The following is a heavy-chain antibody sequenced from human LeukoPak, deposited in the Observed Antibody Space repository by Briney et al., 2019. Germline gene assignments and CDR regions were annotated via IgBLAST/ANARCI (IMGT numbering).Heavy chain of an antibody. CDR3: ARSYGSGSYPEYFQH. D-gene: IGHD3-10*01. Sequence: SGTLSLTCAVSGGSISSSNWWSWVRQPPGKGLEWIGEIYHSGSTNYNPSLESRVTISVDKSKNQFSLKLSSVTAADTAVYYCARSYGSGSYPEYFQHWGQGTLVTVSS. CDR1: GGSISSSNW. V-gene: IGHV4-4*02. J-gene: IGHJ1*01. CDR2: IYHSGST.